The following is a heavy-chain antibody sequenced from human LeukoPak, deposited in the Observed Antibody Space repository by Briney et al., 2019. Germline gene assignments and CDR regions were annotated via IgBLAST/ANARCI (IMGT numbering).Heavy chain of an antibody. D-gene: IGHD3-22*01. CDR3: ATDFYDST. J-gene: IGHJ5*02. Sequence: GGYLRLSCATSGFTFSNAWMNWVRQAPGKGLEWVGRIRSNSDGGTIDYAAPVKGRFTLSRDDSKTTLYLQMNSLQTEDTAVYYCATDFYDSTWGQGTLVTVSS. CDR1: GFTFSNAW. CDR2: IRSNSDGGTI. V-gene: IGHV3-15*07.